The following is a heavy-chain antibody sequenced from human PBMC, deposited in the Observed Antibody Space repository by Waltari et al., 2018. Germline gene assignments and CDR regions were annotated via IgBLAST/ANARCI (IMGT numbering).Heavy chain of an antibody. Sequence: QVQLQESGPGLVKPSETLSLTCTVSGGSISSYYWSWIRQPPGKGLEWIGYIYYSGSTNYIPSLKSRVTISVDTSKNQFSLKLSSVTAADTAVYYCARADNLGGAPLFFDYWGQGTLVTVSS. CDR3: ARADNLGGAPLFFDY. D-gene: IGHD3-16*01. CDR1: GGSISSYY. J-gene: IGHJ4*02. V-gene: IGHV4-59*01. CDR2: IYYSGST.